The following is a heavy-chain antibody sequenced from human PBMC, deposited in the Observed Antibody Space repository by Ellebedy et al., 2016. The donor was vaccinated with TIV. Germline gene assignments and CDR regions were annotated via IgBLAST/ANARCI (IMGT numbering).Heavy chain of an antibody. CDR2: TRQDEGEK. V-gene: IGHV3-7*03. D-gene: IGHD3-16*01. CDR3: ARDRHTGGTMDV. Sequence: GGSLRLSCAASGFTFSASWMTWVRQTPGKGLKWVAATRQDEGEKYYVDSVRGRFTISRDNAKNSLYLQMNSLRVEDTAVYFCARDRHTGGTMDVWGQGTLVTVSS. J-gene: IGHJ4*02. CDR1: GFTFSASW.